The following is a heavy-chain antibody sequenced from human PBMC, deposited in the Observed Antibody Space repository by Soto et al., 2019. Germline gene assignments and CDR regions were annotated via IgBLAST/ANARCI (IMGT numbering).Heavy chain of an antibody. D-gene: IGHD3-22*01. CDR2: INPSGDST. J-gene: IGHJ4*01. V-gene: IGHV3-23*01. CDR1: GFTFRSYS. CDR3: ARDYNDSSGIAYYFDY. Sequence: PGGSLRLSCAASGFTFRSYSMSWVRQAPGKGLEWVSAINPSGDSTYYADSVKGRLTISRDNSKNTVYLQINSLRAEDTAVYYCARDYNDSSGIAYYFDYLGHATLITVS.